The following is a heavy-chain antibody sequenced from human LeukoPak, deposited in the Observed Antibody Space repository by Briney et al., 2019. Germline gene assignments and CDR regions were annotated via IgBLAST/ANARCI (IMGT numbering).Heavy chain of an antibody. D-gene: IGHD3-16*02. CDR1: GFTFSSYW. J-gene: IGHJ4*02. CDR3: ARDDYVWGSYRPFDY. Sequence: GGSLRLSCAASGFTFSSYWMSWVRQAPGKGLEWVANIKQDGSEKYYVDSVKGRFTISRDNAKNSLYLQMNSLRAKDTAVYYCARDDYVWGSYRPFDYWGQGTLVTVSS. CDR2: IKQDGSEK. V-gene: IGHV3-7*03.